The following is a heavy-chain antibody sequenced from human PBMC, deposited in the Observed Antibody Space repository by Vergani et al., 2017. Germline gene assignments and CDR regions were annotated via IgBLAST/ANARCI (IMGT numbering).Heavy chain of an antibody. Sequence: QVQLLESGGNVVQSGTSLRLSCAASGFSFGSYGMHWVRQSPGKGLEWVAVISNDGGNKYYADSVKGRFTIYKDNTVDMLSLQMNSLRPDDTAVYYCAKDLGGCNSISCSYYMDVWGKGTTVTV. V-gene: IGHV3-30*18. D-gene: IGHD2/OR15-2a*01. CDR3: AKDLGGCNSISCSYYMDV. J-gene: IGHJ6*03. CDR1: GFSFGSYG. CDR2: ISNDGGNK.